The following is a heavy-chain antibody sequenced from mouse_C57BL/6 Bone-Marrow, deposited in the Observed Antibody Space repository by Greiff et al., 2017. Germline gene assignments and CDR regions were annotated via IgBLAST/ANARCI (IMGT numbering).Heavy chain of an antibody. Sequence: QVQLQQPGAELVKPGASVKVSCKASGYTFTSYWMHWVKQRPGQGLEWIGRIHPSDSDTTYNQKFKGKATLTVDKSSSTAYMQLSSLTSEDSAVYYCAILQYAPALLTVVVPVWGTGTTVTVSS. J-gene: IGHJ1*03. CDR3: AILQYAPALLTVVVPV. V-gene: IGHV1-74*01. CDR2: IHPSDSDT. CDR1: GYTFTSYW. D-gene: IGHD1-1*01.